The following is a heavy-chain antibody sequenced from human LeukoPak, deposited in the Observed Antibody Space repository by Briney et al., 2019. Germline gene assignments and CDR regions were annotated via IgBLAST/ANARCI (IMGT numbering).Heavy chain of an antibody. CDR2: IYYRGST. V-gene: IGHV4-59*01. CDR1: GGSISPYY. D-gene: IGHD3-22*01. J-gene: IGHJ6*02. Sequence: PSETLSLTCAVSGGSISPYYWSWIRQPPGRGLEWIGYIYYRGSTTYNPSLRSRVTISVGTSKNQFSLKLTSVTTADTAVYYCTRDGHRAMIGTPGMDVWGQGITVTVSS. CDR3: TRDGHRAMIGTPGMDV.